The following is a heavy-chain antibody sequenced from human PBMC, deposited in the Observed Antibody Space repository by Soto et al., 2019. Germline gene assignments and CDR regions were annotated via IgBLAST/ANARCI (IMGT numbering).Heavy chain of an antibody. V-gene: IGHV1-18*01. J-gene: IGHJ3*02. CDR3: ARDLVVVVPADTIPDAFDI. D-gene: IGHD2-2*01. CDR1: GYTFTKYG. Sequence: QVQLVQSGAEVKKPGASVKVSCKASGYTFTKYGISWVRQAPGQGLEWMGWISAYNGYTHYAQRLQGRVTMTTDTSTSTAYMELRSLRSDDTAVYFCARDLVVVVPADTIPDAFDIWGQGPMVTVFS. CDR2: ISAYNGYT.